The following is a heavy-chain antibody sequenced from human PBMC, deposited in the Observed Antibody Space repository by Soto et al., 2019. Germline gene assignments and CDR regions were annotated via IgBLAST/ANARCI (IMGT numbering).Heavy chain of an antibody. CDR2: INPSGGST. CDR1: GYTFTSYA. D-gene: IGHD5-18*01. J-gene: IGHJ6*02. CDR3: ARDRTAMDYYYGMDV. V-gene: IGHV1-46*03. Sequence: ASVKVSCKASGYTFTSYAMHWVRQAPGQGLEWMGIINPSGGSTSYAQKFQGRVTMTRDTSTSTVYMELSSLRSEDTAVYYCARDRTAMDYYYGMDVWGQGTTVTVSS.